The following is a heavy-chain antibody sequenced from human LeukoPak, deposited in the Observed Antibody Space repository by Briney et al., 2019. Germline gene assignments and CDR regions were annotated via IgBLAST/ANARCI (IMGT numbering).Heavy chain of an antibody. CDR1: GFTFSSYS. J-gene: IGHJ3*02. V-gene: IGHV3-48*01. CDR3: AREQFDAFDI. Sequence: GGSLRLSCAASGFTFSSYSMNWVRQAPGKGQEWVSYISSSSSTIYYADSVKGRFTISRDNSKNTLYLQMNSLRAEDTAVYYCAREQFDAFDIWGQGTMVTVSS. CDR2: ISSSSSTI. D-gene: IGHD4-11*01.